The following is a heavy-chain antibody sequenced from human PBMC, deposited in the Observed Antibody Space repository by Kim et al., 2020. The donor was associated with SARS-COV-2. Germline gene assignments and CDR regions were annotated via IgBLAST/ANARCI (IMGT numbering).Heavy chain of an antibody. V-gene: IGHV5-51*01. CDR1: GYSFTSYW. Sequence: GESLKISCKGSGYSFTSYWIGWVRQMPGKGLEWMGIIYPGDSDTRYSPSFQGQVTISADKSISTAYLQWSSLKASDTAMYYCARQSFRSMIRGVITSDYYNAMDAWGQGTTATASP. CDR2: IYPGDSDT. D-gene: IGHD3-10*01. J-gene: IGHJ6*01. CDR3: ARQSFRSMIRGVITSDYYNAMDA.